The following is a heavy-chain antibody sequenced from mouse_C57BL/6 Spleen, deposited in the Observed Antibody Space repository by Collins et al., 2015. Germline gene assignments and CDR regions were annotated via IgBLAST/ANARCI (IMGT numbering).Heavy chain of an antibody. CDR1: GYTFTSYW. D-gene: IGHD2-4*01. J-gene: IGHJ4*01. CDR3: AREDDYDADYYAMDY. Sequence: QAQLQQPGAELVKPGASVKLSCKASGYTFTSYWMHWVKQRPGRGLEWIGRIDPNSGGTKYNEKFKSKATLTVDKPSSTAYMQLSSLTSEDSAVYYCAREDDYDADYYAMDYWGQGTSVTVSS. V-gene: IGHV1-72*01. CDR2: IDPNSGGT.